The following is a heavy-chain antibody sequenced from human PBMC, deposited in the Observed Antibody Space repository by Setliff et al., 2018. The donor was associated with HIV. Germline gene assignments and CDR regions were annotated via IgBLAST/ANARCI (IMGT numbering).Heavy chain of an antibody. CDR2: ISSSGGT. V-gene: IGHV4-39*01. CDR3: ARTGWAQLMQGAWFGP. J-gene: IGHJ5*02. CDR1: GDSISRSNYY. Sequence: PSETLSLTCSVSGDSISRSNYYWGWTRQSPGKGLAWVGSISSSGGTSYSAASLKSRVTLSIDTSKNQFSLKLTSVTAADTAMYYCARTGWAQLMQGAWFGPWGQGVLVTVSS. D-gene: IGHD2-8*01.